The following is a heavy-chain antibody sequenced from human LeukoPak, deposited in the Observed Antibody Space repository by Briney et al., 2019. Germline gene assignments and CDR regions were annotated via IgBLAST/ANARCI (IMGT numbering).Heavy chain of an antibody. V-gene: IGHV5-51*01. CDR1: GYSFTSYS. CDR3: ARSEVGDV. CDR2: IYPGDSDT. J-gene: IGHJ6*04. Sequence: GKSPKISRKGSGYSFTSYSIGWVRHIPGKGLESMGIIYPGDSDTRYSPSFQGQVTISADKSISTAYLQWSSLKASDTAMYYCARSEVGDVWGKGTTVTVSS.